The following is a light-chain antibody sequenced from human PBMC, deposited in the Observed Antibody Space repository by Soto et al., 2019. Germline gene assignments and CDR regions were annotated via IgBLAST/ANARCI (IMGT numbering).Light chain of an antibody. CDR3: QQYGSSLPMYT. CDR1: QSVSSSY. CDR2: GAS. V-gene: IGKV3-20*01. J-gene: IGKJ2*01. Sequence: EIVLTQSPGTLSLSPGERATLSCRASQSVSSSYLAWYQQKPGQAPRLLIYGASSRATGIPDRFSGSGSGTDFTLTISRLEPEDFAVYHCQQYGSSLPMYTFGQGTKVDIK.